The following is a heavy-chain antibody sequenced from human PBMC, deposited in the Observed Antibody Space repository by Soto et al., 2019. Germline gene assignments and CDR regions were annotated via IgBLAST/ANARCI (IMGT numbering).Heavy chain of an antibody. CDR1: GYTFTSYG. CDR2: VSAYNGNT. J-gene: IGHJ6*02. D-gene: IGHD2-15*01. Sequence: ASVKVSCTASGYTFTSYGISWVRQAPGQGLEWMGWVSAYNGNTNYAQKLQGRVTMTTDTSTSTAYMELRSLRSDDTAVYYCAVLVVVAASFDYYYYGMDVWGQGTTVTAP. V-gene: IGHV1-18*01. CDR3: AVLVVVAASFDYYYYGMDV.